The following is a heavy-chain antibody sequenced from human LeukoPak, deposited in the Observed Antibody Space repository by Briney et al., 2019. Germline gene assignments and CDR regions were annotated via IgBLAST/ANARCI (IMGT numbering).Heavy chain of an antibody. D-gene: IGHD3-22*01. Sequence: GESLKTPCKGSGYSFTSYWIGWVRQMPGKGLEWMGIIYPGDSDTRYSPSFQGQVTISADKSISTAYLQWSSLKASDTAMYYCARHPRYYYDSSGYYFDYWGQGTLVTVSS. CDR2: IYPGDSDT. CDR3: ARHPRYYYDSSGYYFDY. V-gene: IGHV5-51*01. CDR1: GYSFTSYW. J-gene: IGHJ4*02.